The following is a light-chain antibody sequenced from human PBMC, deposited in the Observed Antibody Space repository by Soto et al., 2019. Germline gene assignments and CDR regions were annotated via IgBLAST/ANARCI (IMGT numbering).Light chain of an antibody. Sequence: IQMTQSPSSLSASVGGRVTITCRASQTISSYLNWYQQTPGRAPALLISAASTLQSGVPPRFSAGRSATDYTLTISSLQTEDFATYYCQQNYSSPYTFGQGTKLEIK. CDR1: QTISSY. J-gene: IGKJ2*01. V-gene: IGKV1-39*01. CDR3: QQNYSSPYT. CDR2: AAS.